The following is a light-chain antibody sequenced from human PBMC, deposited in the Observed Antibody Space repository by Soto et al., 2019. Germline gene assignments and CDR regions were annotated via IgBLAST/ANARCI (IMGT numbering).Light chain of an antibody. V-gene: IGKV3-20*01. Sequence: EIVLTQSPGTLSLSPGERATISCRASQSVSSSHLAWYQQKPGQAPRLLIFGASSRATGIPDRFGGSGSGTDFTLTISTLQTEDFAVYFCQQYGTSPRTFGQGTKVEIK. CDR1: QSVSSSH. CDR3: QQYGTSPRT. CDR2: GAS. J-gene: IGKJ1*01.